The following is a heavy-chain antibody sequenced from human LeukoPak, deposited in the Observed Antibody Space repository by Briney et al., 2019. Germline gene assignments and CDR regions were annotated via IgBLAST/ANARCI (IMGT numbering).Heavy chain of an antibody. CDR1: GFPFSSYS. Sequence: GSLLLSFAASGFPFSSYSMNWVRRAPGKGVEWVSSINSSSSYIYYADSVKGRFTISRDNAKNSLYLQMNSLRAEDTAVYYCARDGGSSSSAFDIWGQGTMVTVSS. D-gene: IGHD6-6*01. CDR2: INSSSSYI. J-gene: IGHJ3*02. CDR3: ARDGGSSSSAFDI. V-gene: IGHV3-21*01.